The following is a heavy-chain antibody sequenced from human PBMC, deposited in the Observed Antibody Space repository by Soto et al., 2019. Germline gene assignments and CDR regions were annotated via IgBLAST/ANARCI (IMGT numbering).Heavy chain of an antibody. D-gene: IGHD6-6*01. CDR1: GDSITSSKHY. CDR2: IYYSGST. J-gene: IGHJ5*02. Sequence: SETLSLTCTVSGDSITSSKHYWSWIRQPPGKGLEWSGYIYYSGSTYYNPSLKSRVTISVDTSKNQFSLKLSSVTAADTAVYYCARERPDGARLDPWGQGTLVTVSS. V-gene: IGHV4-30-4*08. CDR3: ARERPDGARLDP.